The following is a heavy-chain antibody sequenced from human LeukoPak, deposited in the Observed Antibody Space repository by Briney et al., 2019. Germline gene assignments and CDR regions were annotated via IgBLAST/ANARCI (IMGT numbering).Heavy chain of an antibody. J-gene: IGHJ4*02. CDR1: RFTFDDYA. CDR2: ISGDGGGT. Sequence: SGGSLRLSCAASRFTFDDYAMHWVRHAPGKGLEWVSLISGDGGGTYYADSVKGRFTISRDNSKNSLYLQMNSLRTEDTALYYCANIGTVPPHDYWGQGTLVTVSS. V-gene: IGHV3-43*02. D-gene: IGHD2-2*01. CDR3: ANIGTVPPHDY.